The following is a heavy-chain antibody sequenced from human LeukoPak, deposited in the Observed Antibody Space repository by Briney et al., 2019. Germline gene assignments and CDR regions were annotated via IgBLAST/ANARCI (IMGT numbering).Heavy chain of an antibody. J-gene: IGHJ4*02. Sequence: GGSLRLSCAVSGITLSNYGMSWVRQAPGKGLEWVAGISGSGGGTNYADSVKGRFTISRDNPKNTLFLQMNNLRAEDTAVYFCAKRGVVIRVILVGFHKEAYYFDSWGQGALVTVSS. CDR2: ISGSGGGT. D-gene: IGHD3-22*01. CDR3: AKRGVVIRVILVGFHKEAYYFDS. V-gene: IGHV3-23*01. CDR1: GITLSNYG.